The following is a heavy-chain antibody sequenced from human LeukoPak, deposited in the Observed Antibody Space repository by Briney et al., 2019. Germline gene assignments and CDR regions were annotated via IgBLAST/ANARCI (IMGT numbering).Heavy chain of an antibody. CDR2: IRYDGSNK. D-gene: IGHD3-10*01. CDR3: AKDHYYGSGSYWFSYYFDY. Sequence: GGSLRLSCAASGFTFSSYGMHWVRQAPGKGLEWVAFIRYDGSNKYHADSVKGRFTISRDNSKNTLYLQMNSLRAEDTAVYYCAKDHYYGSGSYWFSYYFDYWGQGTLVTVSS. CDR1: GFTFSSYG. J-gene: IGHJ4*02. V-gene: IGHV3-30*02.